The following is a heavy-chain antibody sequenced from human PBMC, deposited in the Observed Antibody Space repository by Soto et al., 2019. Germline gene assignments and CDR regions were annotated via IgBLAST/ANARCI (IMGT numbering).Heavy chain of an antibody. D-gene: IGHD6-6*01. Sequence: QVQLQQWGAGLLKPSETLSLTCAVYGGSFSGYYWSWIRQPPGKGLEWIGEINHSGSTNYNPSLKRRVTISVDTSKNQFSLKLSSVTAADTAVYYCASLIAARPNSDYWGQGTLVTVSS. V-gene: IGHV4-34*01. CDR1: GGSFSGYY. CDR3: ASLIAARPNSDY. CDR2: INHSGST. J-gene: IGHJ4*02.